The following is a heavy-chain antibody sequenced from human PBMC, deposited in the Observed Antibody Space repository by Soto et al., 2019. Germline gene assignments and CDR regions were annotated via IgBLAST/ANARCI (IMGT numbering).Heavy chain of an antibody. CDR3: ARADTGYCTNGVCPDYYYYGMDV. CDR1: GFTFSSYG. J-gene: IGHJ6*02. Sequence: GGSLRLSCAASGFTFSSYGMHWVRQAPGKGLEWVAVIWYDGSNKYYADSVRGRFTISRDNSKNTLYLQMNSLRAEDTAVYYCARADTGYCTNGVCPDYYYYGMDVWGQGTTVTV. CDR2: IWYDGSNK. D-gene: IGHD2-8*01. V-gene: IGHV3-33*01.